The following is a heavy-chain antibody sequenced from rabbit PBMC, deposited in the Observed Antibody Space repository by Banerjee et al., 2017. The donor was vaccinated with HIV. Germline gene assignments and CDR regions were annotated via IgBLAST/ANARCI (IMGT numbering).Heavy chain of an antibody. D-gene: IGHD6-1*01. J-gene: IGHJ4*01. CDR3: ARSFAGYAGYGYATAFNL. V-gene: IGHV1S40*01. CDR2: IYTSSSGTT. Sequence: QSLVESGGDLVKPGASLTLTCTASGFSFSSSYYMCWVRQAPGKGLEWIACIYTSSSGTTCYASWAKGRFTISKTSSTTVTLQMTSLTAADTATYFCARSFAGYAGYGYATAFNLWGPGTLVTVS. CDR1: GFSFSSSYY.